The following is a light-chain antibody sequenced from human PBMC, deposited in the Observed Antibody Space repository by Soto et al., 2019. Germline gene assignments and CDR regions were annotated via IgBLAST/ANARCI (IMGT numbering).Light chain of an antibody. V-gene: IGKV1-16*02. CDR1: QSLRNY. J-gene: IGKJ3*01. CDR3: QDDISYPPT. CDR2: DAS. Sequence: DIQMTQSPSSLSASVGDRVTITCRASQSLRNYLAWFQQKPGKAPKSLIYDASSLHSGVPSKFSGSGSGTDFTLSISSLQPEDFVNYYCQDDISYPPTIGRGTKVDIK.